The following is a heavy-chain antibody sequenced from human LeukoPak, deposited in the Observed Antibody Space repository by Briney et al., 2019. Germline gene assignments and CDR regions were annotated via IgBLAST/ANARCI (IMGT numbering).Heavy chain of an antibody. CDR1: GFSLSNARMG. CDR3: ARIAPHTALVTNWFAP. D-gene: IGHD5-18*01. J-gene: IGHJ5*02. Sequence: SGPVLVKPTETLTLTCTVSGFSLSNARMGVSWIRQPPGKALEWLAHIFWSDEKSYSTSLKSRLTISKDTSKSQVVLTMTNMDPVDTATYYCARIAPHTALVTNWFAPWGQGTLVTVSS. V-gene: IGHV2-26*01. CDR2: IFWSDEK.